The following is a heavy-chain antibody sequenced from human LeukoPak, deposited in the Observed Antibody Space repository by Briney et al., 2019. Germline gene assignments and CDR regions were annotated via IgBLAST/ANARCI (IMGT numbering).Heavy chain of an antibody. CDR2: IWYDGSNK. CDR3: AKDQGSIWGNWFDP. D-gene: IGHD3-16*01. V-gene: IGHV3-33*06. CDR1: GFTFSSYG. J-gene: IGHJ5*02. Sequence: PGRSLRLSCAASGFTFSSYGMHWVRQAPGKGLEWVAVIWYDGSNKYYADSVKGRFTISRDNSKNTLYLQMNSLRAEDTAVYYCAKDQGSIWGNWFDPWGQGTLVTVSS.